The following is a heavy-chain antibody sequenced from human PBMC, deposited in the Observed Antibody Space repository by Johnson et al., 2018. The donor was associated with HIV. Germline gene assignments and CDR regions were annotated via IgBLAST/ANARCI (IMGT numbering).Heavy chain of an antibody. Sequence: ECGGGVVLPAASLILASAPCGCSCVHCVMSAAGKGPGWGLELVCGGSGNGCVEAVAGAVTSRYTIARDNAKNSLYLQMNSLRDEDTAVYYCARRDGFDYGNAFDIWGQGIMVTVSS. CDR2: GSGNGCVE. CDR3: ARRDGFDYGNAFDI. V-gene: IGHV3-20*03. CDR1: GCSCVHCV. D-gene: IGHD5-12*01. J-gene: IGHJ3*02.